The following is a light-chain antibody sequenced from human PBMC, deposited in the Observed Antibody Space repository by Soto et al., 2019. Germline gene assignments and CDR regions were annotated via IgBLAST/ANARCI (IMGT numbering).Light chain of an antibody. V-gene: IGKV3-11*01. CDR2: DAF. J-gene: IGKJ2*01. Sequence: VLTQSPAPLSLSPGERATLSCRASQNIDIYVAWYQQRPGQAPRLLLYDAFQRAAGIPARFSGSGSGTDFTLTITSLEPEDFAVYYCQQRSNWSPPFTFGQGTKLEI. CDR1: QNIDIY. CDR3: QQRSNWSPPFT.